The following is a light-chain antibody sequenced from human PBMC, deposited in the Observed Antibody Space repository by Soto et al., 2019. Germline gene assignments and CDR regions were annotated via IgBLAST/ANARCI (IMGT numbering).Light chain of an antibody. Sequence: DIQMTQSPSTLSASVGDRVSITCRASQTINNLMAWYQQKPGQAPKLLIYKASNLETGVPSRFSGSGSGTEFTLTISSLQPDDFATYYCQQYSSYPSLTFGGGTRWRSN. V-gene: IGKV1-5*03. CDR3: QQYSSYPSLT. CDR2: KAS. J-gene: IGKJ4*01. CDR1: QTINNL.